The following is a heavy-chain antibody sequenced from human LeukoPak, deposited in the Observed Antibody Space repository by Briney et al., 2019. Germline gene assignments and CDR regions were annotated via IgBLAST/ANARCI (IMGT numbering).Heavy chain of an antibody. J-gene: IGHJ6*03. V-gene: IGHV3-7*01. D-gene: IGHD3-10*01. Sequence: GGSLRLSCAASGFTFTSYWMSWVRQAPGKGLEWVANIKQDGSEKYYVDSVKGRFTISRDNAKNPLYLQMNSLRAEDTAVYYCARLGWGGAWNHYLYYYMDVWGKGTAVTVSS. CDR2: IKQDGSEK. CDR1: GFTFTSYW. CDR3: ARLGWGGAWNHYLYYYMDV.